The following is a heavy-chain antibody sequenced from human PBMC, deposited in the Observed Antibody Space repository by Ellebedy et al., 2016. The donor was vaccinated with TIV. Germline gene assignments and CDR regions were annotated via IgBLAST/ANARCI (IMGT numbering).Heavy chain of an antibody. CDR3: ARHPHLGSYRFDF. Sequence: GESLKISCEGSGYTFTSNWIGWVRQMPGRGLEWMGLVYPGDSDTRYSPSFRGQVTISADRSISTAYLQWSSLKASDTAIYYCARHPHLGSYRFDFWGQGTLVTVSS. CDR1: GYTFTSNW. D-gene: IGHD1-26*01. V-gene: IGHV5-51*01. CDR2: VYPGDSDT. J-gene: IGHJ4*02.